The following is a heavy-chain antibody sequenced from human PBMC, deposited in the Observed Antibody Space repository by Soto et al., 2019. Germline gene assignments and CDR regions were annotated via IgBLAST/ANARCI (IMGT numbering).Heavy chain of an antibody. CDR3: ARDRDYGDYWGNYYGMDV. D-gene: IGHD4-17*01. Sequence: QVQLVESGGGVVQPGRSLRLSCAASGFTFSSYGMHWVRQAPGKGLEWVAVIWYDGSNKYYADSVKGRFTISRDNSKNTLYLQMNSLRAEDTAVYYCARDRDYGDYWGNYYGMDVWGQGTTVTVSS. V-gene: IGHV3-33*01. CDR2: IWYDGSNK. J-gene: IGHJ6*02. CDR1: GFTFSSYG.